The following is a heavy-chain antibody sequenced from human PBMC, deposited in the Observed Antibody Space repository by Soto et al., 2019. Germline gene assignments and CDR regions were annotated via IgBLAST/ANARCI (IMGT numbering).Heavy chain of an antibody. CDR3: ARTYCTTTACQAHGIDV. CDR1: GGSISSYY. D-gene: IGHD4-4*01. J-gene: IGHJ6*02. CDR2: IHHSGST. Sequence: SETLSLTCTVSGGSISSYYWSWIRQPPGKGLEWIGYIHHSGSTNYNPSLKSRVTISVDTSKNQFSLKLSSVTAADTAVYYCARTYCTTTACQAHGIDVWGQGTTVTVSS. V-gene: IGHV4-59*01.